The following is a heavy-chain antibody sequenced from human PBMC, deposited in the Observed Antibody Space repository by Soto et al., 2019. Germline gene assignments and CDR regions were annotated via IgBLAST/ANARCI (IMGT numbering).Heavy chain of an antibody. CDR1: GGSISSSSYY. CDR3: ASFGYYSSSWYKNWFDP. V-gene: IGHV4-39*01. CDR2: IYYSGST. D-gene: IGHD6-13*01. Sequence: NPSETLSLTCTVSGGSISSSSYYWGWIRQPPGKGLEWIGSIYYSGSTYYNPSLKSRVTISVDTSKNQFSLKLSSVTAADTAVYYCASFGYYSSSWYKNWFDPWGQGTLVTVSS. J-gene: IGHJ5*02.